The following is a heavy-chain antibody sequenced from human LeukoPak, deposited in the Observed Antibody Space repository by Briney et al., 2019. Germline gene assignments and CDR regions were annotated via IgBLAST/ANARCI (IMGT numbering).Heavy chain of an antibody. CDR3: ARDWVPRGKILGYCSGGSCYFDY. Sequence: PGGSLRLSCAASGFTFSSYEMNWVRQAPGKGLERVSYISSSGSTIYYADSVKGRFTISRDNAKNSLYLQMNSLRAEDTAVYYCARDWVPRGKILGYCSGGSCYFDYWGQGTLVTVSS. CDR1: GFTFSSYE. CDR2: ISSSGSTI. D-gene: IGHD2-15*01. V-gene: IGHV3-48*03. J-gene: IGHJ4*02.